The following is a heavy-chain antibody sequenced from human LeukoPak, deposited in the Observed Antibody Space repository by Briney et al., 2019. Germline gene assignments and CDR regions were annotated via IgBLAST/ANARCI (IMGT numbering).Heavy chain of an antibody. CDR3: ARQYCSNGVCSTPFDY. CDR1: GYTFTSYS. V-gene: IGHV1-46*01. D-gene: IGHD2-8*01. J-gene: IGHJ4*02. CDR2: INPSGGST. Sequence: ASVKVSCEASGYTFTSYSMQWVRQAPGQGLEWMGLINPSGGSTNYAQKFQGRVTMTRDMSTSTVYMEVSSLRSEDTAVYYCARQYCSNGVCSTPFDYWGRGTLVTVSS.